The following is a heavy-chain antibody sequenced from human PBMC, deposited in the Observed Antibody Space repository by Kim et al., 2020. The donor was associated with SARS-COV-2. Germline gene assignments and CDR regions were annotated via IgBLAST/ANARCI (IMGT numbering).Heavy chain of an antibody. D-gene: IGHD3-22*01. CDR1: GGSISSGSYY. CDR2: IYTSGST. V-gene: IGHV4-61*02. J-gene: IGHJ4*02. Sequence: SETLSLTCTVSGGSISSGSYYWSWIRQPAGKGLEWIGRIYTSGSTNYNPSLKSRVTISVDTSKNQFSLKLSSVTAADTAVYYCAREGYYDSSGYYSRFDYWGQGTLVTVSS. CDR3: AREGYYDSSGYYSRFDY.